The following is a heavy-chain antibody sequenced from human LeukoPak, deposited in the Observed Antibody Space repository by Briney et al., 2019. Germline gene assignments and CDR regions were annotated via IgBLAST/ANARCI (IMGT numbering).Heavy chain of an antibody. CDR1: GFTFSSCS. V-gene: IGHV3-21*01. CDR2: ISSSSSYI. Sequence: PGGSLRLSCAASGFTFSSCSMNWVRQAPGKGLEWFSSISSSSSYIYYADSVKGRFTISRDNAKNSLYLQMHSLRAEDTAVYYCARESDRLTGGYDPCLDYWGQGTLVTVSS. CDR3: ARESDRLTGGYDPCLDY. D-gene: IGHD5-12*01. J-gene: IGHJ4*02.